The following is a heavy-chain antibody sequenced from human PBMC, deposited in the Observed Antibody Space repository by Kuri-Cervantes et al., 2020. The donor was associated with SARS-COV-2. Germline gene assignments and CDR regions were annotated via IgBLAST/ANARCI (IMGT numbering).Heavy chain of an antibody. V-gene: IGHV1-18*01. D-gene: IGHD5-24*01. J-gene: IGHJ6*03. CDR2: ISAYNGNT. Sequence: ASVKVSCKASGYTFTNYGISWVRQAPGQGLEWMGWISAYNGNTNYAQKLQGRVTMTTDTSTSTAYMELRSLRSDDTAVYYCAREVEMATIGPVDYYMDVWGKGTTVTVSS. CDR3: AREVEMATIGPVDYYMDV. CDR1: GYTFTNYG.